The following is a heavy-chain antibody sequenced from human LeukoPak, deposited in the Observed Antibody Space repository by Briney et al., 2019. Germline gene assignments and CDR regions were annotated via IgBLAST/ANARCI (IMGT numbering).Heavy chain of an antibody. V-gene: IGHV3-9*01. J-gene: IGHJ3*02. CDR2: ISWNSGSI. D-gene: IGHD5-24*01. Sequence: GGSLRLSCAASGFTFDDYPMHWVRQAPGKGLEWVSGISWNSGSIGYADSVKGRFTISRDNAKNSLYLRMNSLTAEDTALYYCAKALRWRWLQWGAFDIWGQGTMVTVSS. CDR1: GFTFDDYP. CDR3: AKALRWRWLQWGAFDI.